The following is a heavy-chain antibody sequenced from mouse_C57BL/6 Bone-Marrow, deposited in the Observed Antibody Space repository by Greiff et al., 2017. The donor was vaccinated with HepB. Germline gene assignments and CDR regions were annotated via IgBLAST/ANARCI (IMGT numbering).Heavy chain of an antibody. D-gene: IGHD2-4*01. CDR1: GYTFTSYW. CDR3: ANYDYEGYAMDY. Sequence: VQLQQPGAELVKPGASVKLSCKASGYTFTSYWMQWVKQRPGQGLEWIGEIDPSDSYTNYNQKFKGKATLTVDTSSSTAYMQLSSLTSEDSAVYYCANYDYEGYAMDYWGQGPAVTVSS. CDR2: IDPSDSYT. V-gene: IGHV1-50*01. J-gene: IGHJ4*01.